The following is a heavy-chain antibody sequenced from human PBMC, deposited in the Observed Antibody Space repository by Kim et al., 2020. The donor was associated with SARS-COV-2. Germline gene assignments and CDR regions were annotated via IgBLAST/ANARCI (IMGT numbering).Heavy chain of an antibody. D-gene: IGHD6-6*01. Sequence: ASVKVSCKASGYTFISYAMHWVRQAPGQRLEWMGWINTDSGNTKYTQKFQGRVTITRDTSATTAYMELSSLRSEDTAVYYCARGSAARPDCFDYWGQGTMVTVSS. CDR3: ARGSAARPDCFDY. CDR2: INTDSGNT. V-gene: IGHV1-3*04. CDR1: GYTFISYA. J-gene: IGHJ4*02.